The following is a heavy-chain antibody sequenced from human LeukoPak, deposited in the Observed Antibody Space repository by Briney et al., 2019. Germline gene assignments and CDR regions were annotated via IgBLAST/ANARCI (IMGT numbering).Heavy chain of an antibody. D-gene: IGHD2-15*01. CDR3: AREGDSGYCSGGSCYGWRNLDY. Sequence: GTSLRLSCAASGFTFSNFGMHWVRQAPGKGLEWVAVISCRGDIKYYGDSVKGRFTISRDDSKTTLYLQMNSLRPEDTAVYYCAREGDSGYCSGGSCYGWRNLDYWGQGTLVTVSS. V-gene: IGHV3-30*03. J-gene: IGHJ4*02. CDR1: GFTFSNFG. CDR2: ISCRGDIK.